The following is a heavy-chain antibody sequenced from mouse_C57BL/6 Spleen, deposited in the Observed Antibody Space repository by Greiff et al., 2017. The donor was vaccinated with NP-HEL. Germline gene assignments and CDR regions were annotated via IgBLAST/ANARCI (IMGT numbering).Heavy chain of an antibody. J-gene: IGHJ4*01. V-gene: IGHV1-18*01. CDR3: ARRYYGSSFSYAMDY. CDR1: GYTFTDYN. Sequence: VHVKQSGPELVKPGASVKIPCKASGYTFTDYNMDWVKQSHGKSLEWIGDINPNNGGTIYNQKFKGKATLTVDKSSSTAYMELRSLTSEDTAVYYCARRYYGSSFSYAMDYWGQGTSVTVSS. D-gene: IGHD1-1*01. CDR2: INPNNGGT.